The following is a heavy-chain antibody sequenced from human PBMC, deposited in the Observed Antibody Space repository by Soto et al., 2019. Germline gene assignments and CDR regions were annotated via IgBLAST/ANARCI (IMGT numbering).Heavy chain of an antibody. V-gene: IGHV4-38-2*01. CDR3: AMGGYLTTDNWFDP. D-gene: IGHD2-21*02. CDR1: GYSISSGYY. Sequence: WETLSLTCAVSGYSISSGYYWGWIRQPPGKGLEWIGSIYHSGSTYYNPSLKSRVTISVDTSKNQFSLKLSSVTAADTAVYYCAMGGYLTTDNWFDPWGQGTLVTVSS. CDR2: IYHSGST. J-gene: IGHJ5*02.